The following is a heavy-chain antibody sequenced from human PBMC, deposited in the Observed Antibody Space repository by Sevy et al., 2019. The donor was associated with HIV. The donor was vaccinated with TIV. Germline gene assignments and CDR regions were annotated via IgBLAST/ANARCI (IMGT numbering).Heavy chain of an antibody. CDR1: GFTFSTYD. J-gene: IGHJ4*02. Sequence: GGSLRLSCAASGFTFSTYDMHWVRQATGKGLEWVSAIGTAGDTYYPGSVKGRFTISRENAKKSLYLQMNSLSAGDTGVYDGASARMSRRCWYFDYWGQGTLVTVSS. V-gene: IGHV3-13*01. CDR3: ASARMSRRCWYFDY. CDR2: IGTAGDT. D-gene: IGHD2-15*01.